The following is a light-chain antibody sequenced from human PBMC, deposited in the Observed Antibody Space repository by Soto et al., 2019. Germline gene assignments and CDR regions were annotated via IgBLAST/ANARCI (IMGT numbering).Light chain of an antibody. Sequence: DIPMTRSPSSLSASVGDRVTITCRASQSIERYLNWYQQKSGKAPKFLMYATSHLQSGVPSRFSGSGSGTEFTLTISGLQPEDFGSYYCQQTYTVPYTFGQGTKLEIE. V-gene: IGKV1-39*01. CDR2: ATS. CDR1: QSIERY. J-gene: IGKJ2*01. CDR3: QQTYTVPYT.